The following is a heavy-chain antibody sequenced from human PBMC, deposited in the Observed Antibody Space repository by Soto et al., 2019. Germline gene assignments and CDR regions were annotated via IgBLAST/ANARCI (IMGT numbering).Heavy chain of an antibody. D-gene: IGHD3-22*01. Sequence: GGSLRLSCAASGFTFSSYAMSWVRQAPGKGLEWVSAISGSGGSTYYADSVKGRFTISRDNSKNTLYLQMNSLRAEDTAVYYCAKDLGYSSGYAYYFDYWAQGTLVTVSS. CDR3: AKDLGYSSGYAYYFDY. CDR1: GFTFSSYA. V-gene: IGHV3-23*01. CDR2: ISGSGGST. J-gene: IGHJ4*02.